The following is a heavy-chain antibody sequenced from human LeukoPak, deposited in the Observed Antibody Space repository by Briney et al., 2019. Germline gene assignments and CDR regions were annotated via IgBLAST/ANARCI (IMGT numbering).Heavy chain of an antibody. CDR1: GFTVSTSY. CDR2: IYNDGRT. D-gene: IGHD2-15*01. CDR3: ARAYCSGDTCYSVYFDY. J-gene: IGHJ4*02. V-gene: IGHV3-53*01. Sequence: GGSLRLSCAASGFTVSTSYMNWVRQAPGKGLEWVSVIYNDGRTYYADSGKGRFTISRDNSKNTVYLQMNSLRAEDTAVYYCARAYCSGDTCYSVYFDYWGQGTLVTVSS.